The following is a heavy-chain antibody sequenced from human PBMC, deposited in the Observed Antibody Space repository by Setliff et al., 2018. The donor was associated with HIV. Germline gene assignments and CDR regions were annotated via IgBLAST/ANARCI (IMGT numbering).Heavy chain of an antibody. CDR3: AALTTGYYFDY. Sequence: SETLSLTCAVYGGSFSGYYWSWIRQPPGKGLEWIGEIYHSGSTNYNPSLKSRVTISVDKSKNQFSLRLSSVTAADTAVYYCAALTTGYYFDYWGQGTLVTVSS. V-gene: IGHV4-34*01. CDR1: GGSFSGYY. D-gene: IGHD4-17*01. J-gene: IGHJ4*01. CDR2: IYHSGST.